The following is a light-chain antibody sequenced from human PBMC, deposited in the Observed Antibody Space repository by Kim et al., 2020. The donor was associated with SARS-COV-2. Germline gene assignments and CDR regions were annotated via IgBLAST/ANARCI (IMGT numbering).Light chain of an antibody. V-gene: IGLV3-1*01. CDR1: KLGDKY. Sequence: SYELTQPPSVSVSPGQTASITCSGDKLGDKYACWYQQKPGQSPVLVIYQDSKRPSGIPARFSGSNSGNTASLPISGTQAMDEADFYCQAWDSRTEVFGTG. J-gene: IGLJ1*01. CDR2: QDS. CDR3: QAWDSRTEV.